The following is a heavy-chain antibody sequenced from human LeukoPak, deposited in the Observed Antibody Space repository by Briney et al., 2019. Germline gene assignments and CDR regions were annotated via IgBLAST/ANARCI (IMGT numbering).Heavy chain of an antibody. Sequence: GGSLRLSCAASGFTFSSYEMNWVRQAPGKGLEWVSYISSSGSTIYYADSVKGRFTISRDNAKNSLYLQMSSLRAEDTAVYYCSRDRTYFDYWGQGTLVTVSS. J-gene: IGHJ4*02. CDR2: ISSSGSTI. CDR1: GFTFSSYE. V-gene: IGHV3-48*03. CDR3: SRDRTYFDY.